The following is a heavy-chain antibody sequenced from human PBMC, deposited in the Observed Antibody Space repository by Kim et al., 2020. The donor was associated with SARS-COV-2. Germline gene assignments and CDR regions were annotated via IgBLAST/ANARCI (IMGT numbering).Heavy chain of an antibody. Sequence: GGSLRLSCAASGFTFSSYAMHWVRQAPGKGLEWVAVISYDGSNKYYADSVKGRFTISRDNSKNTLYLQMNSLRAEDTAVYYCAREDIAVAGCFDWWGQGTLVTVSS. J-gene: IGHJ4*02. CDR3: AREDIAVAGCFDW. CDR2: ISYDGSNK. CDR1: GFTFSSYA. V-gene: IGHV3-30-3*01. D-gene: IGHD6-19*01.